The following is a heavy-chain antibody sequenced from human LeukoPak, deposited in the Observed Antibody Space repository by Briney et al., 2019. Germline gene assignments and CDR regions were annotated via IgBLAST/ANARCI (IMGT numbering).Heavy chain of an antibody. J-gene: IGHJ5*02. D-gene: IGHD4-11*01. V-gene: IGHV3-30*02. CDR2: IRYDGSNK. CDR3: AKDFYSIRSEWFGP. Sequence: GGSLRLSCAASGFTFSSYGMHWVRQVPGKELEWVAFIRYDGSNKYYADSVKGRFTISRDNSKNTLYLQMNSLRAEDTAVYYCAKDFYSIRSEWFGPWGQGTLVTVSS. CDR1: GFTFSSYG.